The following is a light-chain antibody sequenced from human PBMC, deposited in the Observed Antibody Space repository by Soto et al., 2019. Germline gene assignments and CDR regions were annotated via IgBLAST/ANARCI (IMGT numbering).Light chain of an antibody. J-gene: IGLJ1*01. Sequence: QSALTQPASVSGSPGQSLTISCTGTSSDVGGYHYVSWYQQHPGKAPKLMIYEVTNRPSGVSNRFSGSKSGNTASLTIPGLQADDEADYYCSSYTSTSTYVFGTGTKVTVL. CDR2: EVT. CDR3: SSYTSTSTYV. CDR1: SSDVGGYHY. V-gene: IGLV2-14*01.